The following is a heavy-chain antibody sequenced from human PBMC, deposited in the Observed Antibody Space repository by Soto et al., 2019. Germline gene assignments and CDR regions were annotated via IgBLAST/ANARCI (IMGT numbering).Heavy chain of an antibody. Sequence: QITLNESGPTQVKPRQTLTLTCTFSGFSLTTSGVGVGWIRQSPGKAPDWLALIYWDDDKRYSPSLKSRLTITKDTSKNQVVLTMADLDPADTATYYCAHRVLRTVFGLVTTTAIYFDFWGKGTPVAVSS. CDR1: GFSLTTSGVG. J-gene: IGHJ4*02. D-gene: IGHD3-3*01. V-gene: IGHV2-5*02. CDR2: IYWDDDK. CDR3: AHRVLRTVFGLVTTTAIYFDF.